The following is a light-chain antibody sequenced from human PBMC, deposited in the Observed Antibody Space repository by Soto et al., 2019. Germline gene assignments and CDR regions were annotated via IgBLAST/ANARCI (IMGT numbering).Light chain of an antibody. J-gene: IGLJ1*01. V-gene: IGLV2-14*01. Sequence: QSVLTQPPSASGSPGQSVTISCTGTSSDVGDNYVSWYQQHLGKAPKLIIYQVTARPSGVSHRFSGSKSGNTAALTISGLQAEDEADYYCSSFSSRTSLYVFGTGTKVTVL. CDR1: SSDVGDNY. CDR3: SSFSSRTSLYV. CDR2: QVT.